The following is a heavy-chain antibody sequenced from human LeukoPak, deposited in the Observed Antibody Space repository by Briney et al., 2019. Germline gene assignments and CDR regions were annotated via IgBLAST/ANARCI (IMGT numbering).Heavy chain of an antibody. D-gene: IGHD1-26*01. CDR2: IYYSGST. CDR3: ARGVGRGPRYYFDY. Sequence: SETLSLTCTVSGGSISSSSYYWGWIRQPPGKGLEWIGSIYYSGSTYYNPSLKSRVTISVDTSKNQFSLKLSSVTAADTAVYYCARGVGRGPRYYFDYWGQGTLVTVSS. V-gene: IGHV4-39*07. J-gene: IGHJ4*02. CDR1: GGSISSSSYY.